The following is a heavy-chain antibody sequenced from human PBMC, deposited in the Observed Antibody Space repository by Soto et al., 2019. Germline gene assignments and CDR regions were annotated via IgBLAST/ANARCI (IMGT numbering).Heavy chain of an antibody. V-gene: IGHV4-31*03. J-gene: IGHJ5*02. D-gene: IGHD2-21*01. CDR3: ARLRIATNNYKWFDP. CDR1: GAALNSGNYY. CDR2: IYVTGAV. Sequence: SETLSLTCSVSGAALNSGNYYWSWIRQVPGKGLEWIGHIYVTGAVDYNPSLRDRITISQDTSERQFSLNLRLVTAADAAVYYCARLRIATNNYKWFDPWGQGTLVTVSS.